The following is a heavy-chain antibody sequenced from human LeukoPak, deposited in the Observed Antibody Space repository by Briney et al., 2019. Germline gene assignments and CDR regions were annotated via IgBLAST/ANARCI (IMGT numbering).Heavy chain of an antibody. CDR2: IKSDGKT. V-gene: IGHV3-74*01. Sequence: QSGGSLRLSCAASGFSFSSYWMHWVRQATGKGLVWVSRIKSDGKTNYTDSVKGRFTTSRDNAKNTVSLQMTSLGAEDTGVYYCARAPSEIGGYYPEYFRHWGQGTLVTVSS. CDR3: ARAPSEIGGYYPEYFRH. D-gene: IGHD3-22*01. CDR1: GFSFSSYW. J-gene: IGHJ1*01.